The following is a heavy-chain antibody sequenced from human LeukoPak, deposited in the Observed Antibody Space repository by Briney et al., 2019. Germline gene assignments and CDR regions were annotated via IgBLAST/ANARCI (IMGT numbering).Heavy chain of an antibody. Sequence: GGSLRLSCAASGFTFSNYATSWVRQAPGKGLEWVSVITGGGGSTYYADSVKGRFTLSRDDSKNTLYLQMNSLRAEDTAVYYCAKEQGYCSTTRCYNGLDYWGQGTLVTVSS. J-gene: IGHJ4*02. CDR1: GFTFSNYA. CDR2: ITGGGGST. D-gene: IGHD2-2*02. V-gene: IGHV3-23*01. CDR3: AKEQGYCSTTRCYNGLDY.